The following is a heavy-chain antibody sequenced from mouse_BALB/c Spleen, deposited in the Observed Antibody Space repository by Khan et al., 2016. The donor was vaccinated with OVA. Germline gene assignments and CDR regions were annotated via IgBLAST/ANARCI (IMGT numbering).Heavy chain of an antibody. CDR1: GYSFTGYF. J-gene: IGHJ2*01. CDR2: INPHIGET. V-gene: IGHV1-20*02. CDR3: RRVYRSDFDY. D-gene: IGHD1-1*01. Sequence: EVQLQESGPELVRPSPSVYISCTASGYSFTGYFMNWVIQRHGKSLEWIGLINPHIGETFYNQRFKDKATLTVDESSSTAYMELRSLASEDSAVDYWRRVYRSDFDYWGQGTTLTVSS.